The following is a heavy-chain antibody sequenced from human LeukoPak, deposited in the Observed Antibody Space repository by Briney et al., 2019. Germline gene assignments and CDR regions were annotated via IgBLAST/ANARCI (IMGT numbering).Heavy chain of an antibody. J-gene: IGHJ4*02. V-gene: IGHV3-74*03. D-gene: IGHD5-12*01. CDR2: INTDGSSI. CDR1: GVTFSTYW. Sequence: GGSLRLSCAASGVTFSTYWMHWVRQAPGKGLVWVSRINTDGSSITYADSVKGRFTISRDNAKNTLFLQMNSLRVEDTAVFYCAREGRVTGYDFDSWGQGTLVTVSS. CDR3: AREGRVTGYDFDS.